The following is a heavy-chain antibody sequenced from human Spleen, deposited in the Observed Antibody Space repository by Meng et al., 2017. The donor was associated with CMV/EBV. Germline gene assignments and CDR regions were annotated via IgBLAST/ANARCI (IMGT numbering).Heavy chain of an antibody. D-gene: IGHD2-2*01. J-gene: IGHJ4*02. V-gene: IGHV3-33*06. Sequence: GGSLRLSCAASGFTFSSYGVHWVRQAPGKGLEWVAVIWYDGSNKYYADSVKGRFTISRDNSKNTLYLQMNSLRAEDTAVYYCAKEGRYCSSTSCHQLDYWGQGTLVTVSS. CDR1: GFTFSSYG. CDR2: IWYDGSNK. CDR3: AKEGRYCSSTSCHQLDY.